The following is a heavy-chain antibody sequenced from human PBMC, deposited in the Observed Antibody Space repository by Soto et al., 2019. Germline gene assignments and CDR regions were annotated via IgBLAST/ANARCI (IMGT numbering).Heavy chain of an antibody. V-gene: IGHV4-34*01. D-gene: IGHD6-19*01. CDR2: INHSGST. CDR3: ARGRSVAGTYYYYYGMDV. Sequence: SETLSLTCAVYGGSFSGYYWSWIRQPPGKGLEWIGEINHSGSTNYNPSLKSRVTISEDTSKNQFSLKLSSVTAADTAVYYCARGRSVAGTYYYYYGMDVWGQGTTVT. CDR1: GGSFSGYY. J-gene: IGHJ6*02.